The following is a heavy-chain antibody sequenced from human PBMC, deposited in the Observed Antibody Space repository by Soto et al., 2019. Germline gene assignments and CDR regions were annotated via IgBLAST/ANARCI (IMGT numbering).Heavy chain of an antibody. CDR2: IYYSGST. J-gene: IGHJ4*02. V-gene: IGHV4-30-4*01. Sequence: QVQLQESGPGLVKPSQTLSLTCTVSGGSISSGDYYWSWIRQPPGKGLAWIGYIYYSGSTYYNPSLKSRVTISVDTSTNQFSLKLSSVTAADTAVYYCARVGGFGATTIDYWGQGTLVTVSS. D-gene: IGHD3-10*01. CDR3: ARVGGFGATTIDY. CDR1: GGSISSGDYY.